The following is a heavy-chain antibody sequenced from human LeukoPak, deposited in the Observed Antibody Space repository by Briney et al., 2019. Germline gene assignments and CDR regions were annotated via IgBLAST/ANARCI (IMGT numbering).Heavy chain of an antibody. CDR2: IRYDGSNK. J-gene: IGHJ3*02. Sequence: GGSLRLSCAASGFTFSSYGMHWVRQAPGKGLEWVAFIRYDGSNKYYADSVKGRFTISRDNSKNTLYLQMNSLRAEDTAVYYCASLKGRLRYFDWLYPDAFDIWGQGTMVTVSS. V-gene: IGHV3-30*02. CDR1: GFTFSSYG. CDR3: ASLKGRLRYFDWLYPDAFDI. D-gene: IGHD3-9*01.